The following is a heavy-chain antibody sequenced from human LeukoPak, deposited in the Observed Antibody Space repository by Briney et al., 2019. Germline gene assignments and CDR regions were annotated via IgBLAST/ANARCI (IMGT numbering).Heavy chain of an antibody. CDR1: GFTFSSYA. V-gene: IGHV3-23*01. CDR2: ISGSGGST. Sequence: GGSLRLSCAASGFTFSSYAMSWVRQAPGKGLEWVSAISGSGGSTYYADSVKGRFTISRDNSKNTLYLQMNSLRAEDTAVYYCARDGNRGIGAFDIWGQGTMVTVSS. J-gene: IGHJ3*02. D-gene: IGHD1-14*01. CDR3: ARDGNRGIGAFDI.